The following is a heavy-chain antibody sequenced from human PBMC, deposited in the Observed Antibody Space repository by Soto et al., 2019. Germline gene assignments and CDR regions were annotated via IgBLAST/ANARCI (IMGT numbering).Heavy chain of an antibody. J-gene: IGHJ6*03. CDR2: INPSGGST. V-gene: IGHV1-46*03. CDR3: ATSMHDYGDYEDQVHYYYMDV. Sequence: EASVKVSCKASGYTFTSYYMHWVRQAPGQGLEWMGIINPSGGSTSYAQKFQGRVTMTRDTSTSTVYMELSSLRSEDTAVYYCATSMHDYGDYEDQVHYYYMDVWGKGTTVTVSS. D-gene: IGHD4-17*01. CDR1: GYTFTSYY.